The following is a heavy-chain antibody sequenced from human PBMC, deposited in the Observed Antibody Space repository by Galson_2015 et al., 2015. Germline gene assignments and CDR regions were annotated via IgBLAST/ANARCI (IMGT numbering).Heavy chain of an antibody. Sequence: SLRLSCAASGFTFRDYRMNWVRQAPGKGLEWISYISNGGSTIYYADSVKGRCSISRDNAKNSLYLQMNSLRDEDTAVHYCARDGPGVLRFLDVWGKGTTVTVSS. D-gene: IGHD3-3*01. CDR2: ISNGGSTI. V-gene: IGHV3-48*02. J-gene: IGHJ6*04. CDR3: ARDGPGVLRFLDV. CDR1: GFTFRDYR.